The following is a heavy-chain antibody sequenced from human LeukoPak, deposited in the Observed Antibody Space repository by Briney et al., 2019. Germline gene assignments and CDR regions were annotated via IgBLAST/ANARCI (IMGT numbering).Heavy chain of an antibody. Sequence: SETLSLTCTVSGGSVSSGSYYWSWIRQPPGKGLEWIGYICYSGSTNYNPSLKSRVTISVDTSKNQFSLKLSSVTAADTAVYYCARDHRGSYYLYYFDYWGQGTLVTVSS. CDR3: ARDHRGSYYLYYFDY. V-gene: IGHV4-61*01. D-gene: IGHD1-26*01. J-gene: IGHJ4*02. CDR2: ICYSGST. CDR1: GGSVSSGSYY.